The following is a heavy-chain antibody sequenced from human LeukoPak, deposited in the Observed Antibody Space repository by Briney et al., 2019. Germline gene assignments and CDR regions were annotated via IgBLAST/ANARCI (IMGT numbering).Heavy chain of an antibody. Sequence: SETLSLTCTVSGGSISSGGYYWSWIRQHPGKGLEWIGYIYYSGSTSYNPSLKSRVTISVDTSKNQFSLKLSSVTAADTAVYYCARAIYYYDSSGYYPPTYYYYGMDVWGQGTTVTVSS. CDR3: ARAIYYYDSSGYYPPTYYYYGMDV. CDR2: IYYSGST. CDR1: GGSISSGGYY. D-gene: IGHD3-22*01. J-gene: IGHJ6*02. V-gene: IGHV4-31*03.